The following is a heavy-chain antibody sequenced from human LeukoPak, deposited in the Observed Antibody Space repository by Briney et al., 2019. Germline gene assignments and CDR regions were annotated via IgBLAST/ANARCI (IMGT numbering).Heavy chain of an antibody. Sequence: ISWKGSGYRFTSYWIGWVRQMPGKGLVCMLIIYPGDSDTRSSPSFQGQVTISADKSISTAYLQWSSLKASDTAMYYCTHDAAGAWTEWGQGTLVTVSS. CDR3: THDAAGAWTE. CDR1: GYRFTSYW. D-gene: IGHD6-13*01. J-gene: IGHJ4*02. V-gene: IGHV5-51*01. CDR2: IYPGDSDT.